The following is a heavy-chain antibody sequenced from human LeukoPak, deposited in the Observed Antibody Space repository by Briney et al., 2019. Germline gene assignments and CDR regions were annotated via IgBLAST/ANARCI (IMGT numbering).Heavy chain of an antibody. CDR3: ARGLMYYYYYSGMDV. D-gene: IGHD3-16*01. CDR1: GFSFRDYP. J-gene: IGHJ6*02. V-gene: IGHV3-23*01. CDR2: ISAGADVI. Sequence: GGSLRLSCEAAGFSFRDYPMGWVRRASGKRLEWVSGISAGADVIFYADPVKGRFTISRDNSKNTLHLQMNSLRAEDSAEYYCARGLMYYYYYSGMDVWGQGTTVTVSS.